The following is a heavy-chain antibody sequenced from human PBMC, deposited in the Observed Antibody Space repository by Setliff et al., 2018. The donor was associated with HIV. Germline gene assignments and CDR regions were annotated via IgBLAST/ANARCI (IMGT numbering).Heavy chain of an antibody. J-gene: IGHJ6*02. V-gene: IGHV3-48*03. CDR3: ARDLAVAGTYYYYYGMDI. D-gene: IGHD6-19*01. CDR1: GFTFSSYE. Sequence: GGSLRLSCAASGFTFSSYEMNWVRQAPGKGLEWFSYISSSGSTIYYADSVKGRFTISRDNAKNSLYLQMNSLRAEDTAVYYCARDLAVAGTYYYYYGMDIWGQGTTVTVSS. CDR2: ISSSGSTI.